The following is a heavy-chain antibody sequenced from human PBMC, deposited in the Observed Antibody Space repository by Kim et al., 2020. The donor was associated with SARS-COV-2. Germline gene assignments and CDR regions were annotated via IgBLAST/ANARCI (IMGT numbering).Heavy chain of an antibody. Sequence: GGSLRLSCAASGFTFSDFAIHWVRQAPGKGLEWLAIISSDGTNKYYADSVRGRFAISRDNSKNTVYLQMNSLRSEATAVYYCTRENYFGSGSGDYFDYWGQGTRVTVSS. J-gene: IGHJ4*02. D-gene: IGHD3-10*01. CDR1: GFTFSDFA. V-gene: IGHV3-30*09. CDR3: TRENYFGSGSGDYFDY. CDR2: ISSDGTNK.